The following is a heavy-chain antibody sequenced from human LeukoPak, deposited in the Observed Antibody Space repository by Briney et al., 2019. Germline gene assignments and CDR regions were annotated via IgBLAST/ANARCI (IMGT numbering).Heavy chain of an antibody. Sequence: TGGSLRLSCAASGFTFSSYAMSWVRQAPGKGLEWVSGISGSGGSTYYADSVKGRFTISRDNSKNALYLQMNSLRAEDTAVYYCANSAQDYYDSSGYYDWGQGTLVTVSS. J-gene: IGHJ1*01. V-gene: IGHV3-23*01. CDR1: GFTFSSYA. CDR2: ISGSGGST. D-gene: IGHD3-22*01. CDR3: ANSAQDYYDSSGYYD.